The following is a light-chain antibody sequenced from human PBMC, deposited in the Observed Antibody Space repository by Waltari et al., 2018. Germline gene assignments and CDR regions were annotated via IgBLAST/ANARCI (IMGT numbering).Light chain of an antibody. J-gene: IGKJ2*01. CDR1: QGSSRY. CDR3: QQLNSYPYT. V-gene: IGKV1-9*01. CDR2: AAS. Sequence: DSQVTQSPSFRSASVGDRGTITCRASQGSSRYVAWYQQQPGKAPKLLIYAASTLQSGVPSRFSGSGSGTEFTLTLSSLQPEDFATDYCQQLNSYPYTFGQGTKLEIK.